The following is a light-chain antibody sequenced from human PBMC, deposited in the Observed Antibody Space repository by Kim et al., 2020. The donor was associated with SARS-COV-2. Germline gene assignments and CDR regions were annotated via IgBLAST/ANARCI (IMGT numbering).Light chain of an antibody. V-gene: IGLV2-14*03. Sequence: GQSIPITCTETNSDIGGYNHVSWYQPHPGKAPKLLIYDVTKRPSGVSNRFSGSKSGSTASLTISGLQAEDEADYYCSSYTSSKTWLFGGGTQLTVL. CDR1: NSDIGGYNH. J-gene: IGLJ3*02. CDR3: SSYTSSKTWL. CDR2: DVT.